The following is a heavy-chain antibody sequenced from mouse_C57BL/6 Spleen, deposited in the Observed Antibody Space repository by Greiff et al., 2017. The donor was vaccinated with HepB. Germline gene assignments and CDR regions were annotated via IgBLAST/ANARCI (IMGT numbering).Heavy chain of an antibody. CDR1: GYTFTDYN. Sequence: VHVKQSGPELVKPGASVKMSCKASGYTFTDYNMHWVKQSHGKSLEWIGYINPNNGGTSYNQKFKGKATLTVNKSSSTAYMELRSLTSEDSAVYYCARLLTWFAYWGQGTLVTVSA. CDR2: INPNNGGT. D-gene: IGHD1-1*01. CDR3: ARLLTWFAY. J-gene: IGHJ3*01. V-gene: IGHV1-22*01.